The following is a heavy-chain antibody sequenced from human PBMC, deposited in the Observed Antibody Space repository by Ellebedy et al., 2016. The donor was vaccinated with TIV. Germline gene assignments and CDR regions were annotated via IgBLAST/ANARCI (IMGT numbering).Heavy chain of an antibody. V-gene: IGHV1-69*13. CDR3: ARRDGYPTYWYFDL. CDR1: ADRFSNYA. D-gene: IGHD5-24*01. Sequence: ASVKVSXXAYADRFSNYALSWVRQAPGQGLEWMGGIDPIFGSVNYAQNFQGRVTITADDSATTSTVYMELSSLKSEDTAMYYCARRDGYPTYWYFDLWGPGTLVTVSS. J-gene: IGHJ2*01. CDR2: IDPIFGSV.